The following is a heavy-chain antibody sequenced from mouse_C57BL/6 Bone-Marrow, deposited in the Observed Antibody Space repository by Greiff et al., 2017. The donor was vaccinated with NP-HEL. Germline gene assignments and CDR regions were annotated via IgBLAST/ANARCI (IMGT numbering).Heavy chain of an antibody. CDR1: GYTFTSYW. Sequence: VQLQQSGAELVKPGASVKMSCKASGYTFTSYWITWVKQRPGQGLEWIGDIYPGSGSTNYNEKFKSKVTLTVDTSSSTAYMQLSSLTSEDSAVYYCARGGYWYFDVWGTGTTVTVSS. CDR3: ARGGYWYFDV. J-gene: IGHJ1*03. CDR2: IYPGSGST. V-gene: IGHV1-55*01.